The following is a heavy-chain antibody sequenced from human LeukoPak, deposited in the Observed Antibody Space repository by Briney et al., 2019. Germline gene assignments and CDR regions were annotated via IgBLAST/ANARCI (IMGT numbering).Heavy chain of an antibody. J-gene: IGHJ4*02. CDR3: VRDNYGGILDF. V-gene: IGHV3-30*03. CDR2: VLYNGSKK. Sequence: QPGGSLRLSCAASGFTFSSYSMNWVRQAPGKGLEWAALVLYNGSKKYYADSVKGRFTLSRDNSKNTLSLEMNALRADDTAVYYCVRDNYGGILDFWGQGTLVTVSS. D-gene: IGHD2-21*01. CDR1: GFTFSSYS.